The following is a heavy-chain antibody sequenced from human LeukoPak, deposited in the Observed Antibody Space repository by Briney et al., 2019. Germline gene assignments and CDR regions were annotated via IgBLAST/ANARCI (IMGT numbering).Heavy chain of an antibody. D-gene: IGHD2-21*01. Sequence: GGSLRLSCVASGFRFSTSVMGWVRQAPGKGLEWVSVITTTGGDTRYADSVKGRFTISRDNSKNTVYLQMNSLRAEDTAVYFCARSKMWPPSFDYWGQGTPVTVSS. CDR3: ARSKMWPPSFDY. CDR1: GFRFSTSV. V-gene: IGHV3-23*01. J-gene: IGHJ4*02. CDR2: ITTTGGDT.